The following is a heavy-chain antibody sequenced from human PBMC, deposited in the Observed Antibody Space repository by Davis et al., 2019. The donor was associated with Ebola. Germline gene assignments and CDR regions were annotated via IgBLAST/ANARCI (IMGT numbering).Heavy chain of an antibody. Sequence: PGGSLRLSCAASGFTFSSYGMHWVRQAPGKGLEWVAVISYDGSNKYYADSVKGRFTISRDNSKNTLYLQMNSLRAEDTAVYYCAREVSVSSWTSALTYYYGMDVWGKGTTVTVSS. CDR3: AREVSVSSWTSALTYYYGMDV. CDR1: GFTFSSYG. V-gene: IGHV3-30*03. CDR2: ISYDGSNK. D-gene: IGHD6-13*01. J-gene: IGHJ6*04.